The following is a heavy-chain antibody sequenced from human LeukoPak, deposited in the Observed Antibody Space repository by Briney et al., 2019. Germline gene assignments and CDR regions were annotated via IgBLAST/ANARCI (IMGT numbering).Heavy chain of an antibody. CDR2: IGYDGSYE. V-gene: IGHV3-30*02. CDR1: GSTFGMSG. Sequence: PGGSLRLSCVASGSTFGMSGMHWVRQAPGKGLDWVAFIGYDGSYEYYSDAVKGRFSISRDNSNKTLYLLKNSLRVEDTAVYFCARALLRTFYYMDVWGNGTTVTVSS. CDR3: ARALLRTFYYMDV. D-gene: IGHD2/OR15-2a*01. J-gene: IGHJ6*03.